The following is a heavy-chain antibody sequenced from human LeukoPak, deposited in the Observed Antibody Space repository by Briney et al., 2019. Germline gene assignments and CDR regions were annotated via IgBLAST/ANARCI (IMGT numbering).Heavy chain of an antibody. CDR3: ARDRDGPDY. Sequence: PGGSLRLSCAASGFTFSSYCMTWVRQAPGKGLEWVANIKQDESEKYYVDSVKGRFTISRDNAKNSLYLQMNSLRAEDTAVYYCARDRDGPDYWGQGTLVTVSS. V-gene: IGHV3-7*01. CDR1: GFTFSSYC. J-gene: IGHJ4*02. D-gene: IGHD5-24*01. CDR2: IKQDESEK.